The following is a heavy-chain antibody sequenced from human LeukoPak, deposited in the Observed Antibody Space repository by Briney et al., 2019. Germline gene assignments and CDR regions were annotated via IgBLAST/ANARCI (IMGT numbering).Heavy chain of an antibody. Sequence: SETLSLTCTVSGVPITSGGYYWSWIRQHLGKGLEWLGYIYYSGSTYYNPSLKSRLTISLDTSKNHFSLRLTSVTAADTAVYYCARGPVRDYSNYWGQGTLVTVSS. CDR3: ARGPVRDYSNY. CDR2: IYYSGST. CDR1: GVPITSGGYY. V-gene: IGHV4-31*03. D-gene: IGHD4-11*01. J-gene: IGHJ4*02.